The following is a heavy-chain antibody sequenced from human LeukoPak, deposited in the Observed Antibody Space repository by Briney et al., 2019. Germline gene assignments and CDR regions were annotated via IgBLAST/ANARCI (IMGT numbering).Heavy chain of an antibody. J-gene: IGHJ4*02. CDR2: IWYDGSNK. D-gene: IGHD1-26*01. Sequence: GGSLRLSCAASGFTFSSYSMHWVRQAPGKGLEWVAVIWYDGSNKYYADSVKGRFTISRDNSKNTLYLQMNSLRAEDTAVYYCARDVDSGSYYFDYWGQGTLVTVSS. CDR3: ARDVDSGSYYFDY. V-gene: IGHV3-33*01. CDR1: GFTFSSYS.